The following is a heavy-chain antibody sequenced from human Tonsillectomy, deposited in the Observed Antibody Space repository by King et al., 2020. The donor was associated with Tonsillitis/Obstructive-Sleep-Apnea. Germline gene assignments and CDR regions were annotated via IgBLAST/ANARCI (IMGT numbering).Heavy chain of an antibody. CDR3: ARQGGESSGRYLHQFDY. D-gene: IGHD6-19*01. Sequence: VQLQESGPGLVKPSETLSLTCSVSGGSIRSYYWSWIRQPPGKGLEWIGYINYRGSTNYNPSLKSRVTISVDTSKNQFSLKLSSVTAADTAVYYCARQGGESSGRYLHQFDYWGQGTLVTVSS. J-gene: IGHJ4*02. V-gene: IGHV4-59*08. CDR1: GGSIRSYY. CDR2: INYRGST.